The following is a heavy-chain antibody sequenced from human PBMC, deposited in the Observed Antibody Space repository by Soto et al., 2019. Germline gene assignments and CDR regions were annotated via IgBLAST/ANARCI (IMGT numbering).Heavy chain of an antibody. D-gene: IGHD3-22*01. CDR3: AKIHYYDSTGYYRNFDY. CDR1: VFTFSSYA. V-gene: IGHV3-23*01. J-gene: IGHJ4*02. Sequence: PGGSLRLSCAASVFTFSSYAMGWVRQAPGKGLEWVSVISTSGGLTYYTDSVKGRFTISRDNSKNTLYLQMNSLRAEDTALYYCAKIHYYDSTGYYRNFDYWGQGTLVTVSS. CDR2: ISTSGGLT.